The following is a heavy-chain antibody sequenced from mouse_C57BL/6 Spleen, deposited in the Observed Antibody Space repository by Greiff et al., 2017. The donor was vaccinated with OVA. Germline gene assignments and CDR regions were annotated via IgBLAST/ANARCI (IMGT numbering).Heavy chain of an antibody. CDR3: ARGRWGYFDG. Sequence: VQLQQPGAELVKPGASVKLSCKASGYTFTSYWMQWVKQRPGQGLEWIGEIDPSDSYTNYNQKFKGKATLTVDTSSSTAYMQLSSLTSEDSAVYYCARGRWGYFDGWGTGTTVTVSS. CDR2: IDPSDSYT. J-gene: IGHJ1*03. CDR1: GYTFTSYW. V-gene: IGHV1-50*01. D-gene: IGHD2-3*01.